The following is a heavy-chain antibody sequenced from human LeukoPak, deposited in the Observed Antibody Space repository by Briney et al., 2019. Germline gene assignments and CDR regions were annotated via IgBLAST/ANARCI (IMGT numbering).Heavy chain of an antibody. J-gene: IGHJ4*02. CDR3: ARRGVVPAAALDY. CDR2: IKQDGSEK. CDR1: GFTFSSYW. Sequence: PGGSLRLSCAASGFTFSSYWMSWVRQAPGKGLEWVANIKQDGSEKYYVDSVKGRLTISRDNAKNSLYLQMNSLRAEDTAVYYCARRGVVPAAALDYWGQGTLVTVSS. D-gene: IGHD2-2*01. V-gene: IGHV3-7*01.